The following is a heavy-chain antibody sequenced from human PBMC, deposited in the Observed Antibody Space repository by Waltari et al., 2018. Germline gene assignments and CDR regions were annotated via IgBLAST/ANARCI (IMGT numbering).Heavy chain of an antibody. V-gene: IGHV4-61*09. J-gene: IGHJ5*02. Sequence: QVQLQESGPGLVKPSQTLSLTCTVSGGSISSGSYYWSWIRQPAGKGLEWIGYIYTSGSTNYNPSLKSRVTISVDTSKNQFSLKLSSVTAADTAVYYCARGIAVAGRGGWFDPWGQGTLVTVSS. CDR1: GGSISSGSYY. D-gene: IGHD6-19*01. CDR3: ARGIAVAGRGGWFDP. CDR2: IYTSGST.